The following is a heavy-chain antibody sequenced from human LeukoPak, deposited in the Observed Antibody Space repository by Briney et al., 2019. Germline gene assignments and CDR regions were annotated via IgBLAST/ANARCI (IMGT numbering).Heavy chain of an antibody. Sequence: SETLSLTCAVSGGSISSYYWSWIRQPPGKGLEWIGYIYYSGSTNYNPSLKSRVTISVDTSKNQFSLKLSSVTAADTAVYYCARDLGIRDGYNFNYYYYMDVCGKGTTVTVSS. CDR1: GGSISSYY. CDR3: ARDLGIRDGYNFNYYYYMDV. J-gene: IGHJ6*03. CDR2: IYYSGST. D-gene: IGHD5-24*01. V-gene: IGHV4-59*01.